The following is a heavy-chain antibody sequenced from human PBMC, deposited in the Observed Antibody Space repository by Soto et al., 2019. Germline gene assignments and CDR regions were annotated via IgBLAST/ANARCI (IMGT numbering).Heavy chain of an antibody. D-gene: IGHD2-15*01. Sequence: GASVKVSCKASGYTFTSYYMHWLRQAPGQGLEWMGIINPSAGSTSYAQKFQGRVTMTRDTSTSTVYMELSSLRSEDTAAYYCARGYCSGGTCYAFDVWGQGTMVTVSS. CDR1: GYTFTSYY. CDR2: INPSAGST. V-gene: IGHV1-46*03. CDR3: ARGYCSGGTCYAFDV. J-gene: IGHJ3*01.